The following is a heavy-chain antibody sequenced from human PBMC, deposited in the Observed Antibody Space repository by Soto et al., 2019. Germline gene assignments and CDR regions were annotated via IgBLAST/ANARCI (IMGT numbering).Heavy chain of an antibody. J-gene: IGHJ4*02. CDR2: IVPVHDPT. CDR3: ARVVAGNYDFWGGHLDV. Sequence: QVQLVQSGAEVSKPGSSVKISCTTSGGTFINYAINWVRQAPGQRLEGTGGIVPVHDPTYFARRFQNRVTFSADESTSTAFLVLSSLRSEDTAGDYCARVVAGNYDFWGGHLDVWGQGTRVTVSS. D-gene: IGHD3-3*01. CDR1: GGTFINYA. V-gene: IGHV1-69*11.